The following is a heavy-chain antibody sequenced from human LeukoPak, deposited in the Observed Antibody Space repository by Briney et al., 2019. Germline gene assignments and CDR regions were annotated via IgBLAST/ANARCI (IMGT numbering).Heavy chain of an antibody. Sequence: GGSVRLSCAASGFTFSSYAMSWVRQAPGKGLEWVGGISGRFSDTYYADSVRGRFTISRDNSKNTLYLQMNSLRVEDTAVYYCAKLIIPLGGRYFASWGQGTLVTVSS. D-gene: IGHD6-19*01. CDR2: ISGRFSDT. CDR1: GFTFSSYA. V-gene: IGHV3-23*01. CDR3: AKLIIPLGGRYFAS. J-gene: IGHJ4*02.